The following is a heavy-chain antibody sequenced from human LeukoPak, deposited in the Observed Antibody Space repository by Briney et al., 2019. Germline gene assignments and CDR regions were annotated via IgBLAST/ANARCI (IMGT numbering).Heavy chain of an antibody. Sequence: GGSLRLSCAASGFTFSSYAMHWVRQAPGKGLEYVSAISSNGGSTYYANSVKGRFTTSRDNSKNTLDLQMNRLRAEDTAVYYCARGPSTSALTAWGQGTLVTVSS. V-gene: IGHV3-64*01. CDR2: ISSNGGST. J-gene: IGHJ5*02. CDR1: GFTFSSYA. D-gene: IGHD2-2*01. CDR3: ARGPSTSALTA.